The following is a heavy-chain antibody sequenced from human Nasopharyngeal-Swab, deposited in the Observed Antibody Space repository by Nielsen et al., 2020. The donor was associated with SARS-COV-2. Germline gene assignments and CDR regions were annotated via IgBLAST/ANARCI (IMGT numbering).Heavy chain of an antibody. J-gene: IGHJ4*02. CDR3: ARGYDFWSGYYSAYFDH. D-gene: IGHD3-3*01. Sequence: GSLRLSCTVSGGSISSYYWSWIRQPPGKGLEWIGYIYYSGSTNYNPSLKSRVTISVDTSKNQFSLKLSSVTAADTAVYYCARGYDFWSGYYSAYFDHWGQGTLVTVSS. V-gene: IGHV4-59*01. CDR2: IYYSGST. CDR1: GGSISSYY.